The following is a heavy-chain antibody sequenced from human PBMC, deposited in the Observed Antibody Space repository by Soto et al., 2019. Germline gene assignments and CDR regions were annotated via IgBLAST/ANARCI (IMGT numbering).Heavy chain of an antibody. CDR2: IIPIFGTA. J-gene: IGHJ5*02. Sequence: QVQLVQSGAEVKKPGSSVKVSCKASGGTFSNYAISWVRQAPGQGLEWMGGIIPIFGTANYAQKFQGRVTITADESTSTAYMELSSLRSEDTAIYYCAVGSVDIVPTGMKPFDPWAQGTLVTVSS. CDR3: AVGSVDIVPTGMKPFDP. V-gene: IGHV1-69*12. D-gene: IGHD5-12*01. CDR1: GGTFSNYA.